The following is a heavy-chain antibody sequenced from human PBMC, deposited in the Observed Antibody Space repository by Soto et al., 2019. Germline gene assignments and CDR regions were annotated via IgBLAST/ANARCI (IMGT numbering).Heavy chain of an antibody. Sequence: ASVKVSCKASGYTFTGYYMHWVRQAPGQGLEWMGWINPNSGGTNYAQKFQGRVTMTRDTSISTAYMELSRLRSDDTAVYYCARDCGGDCYSYYFDYWGQGTLVTAPQ. D-gene: IGHD2-21*02. J-gene: IGHJ4*02. CDR1: GYTFTGYY. CDR3: ARDCGGDCYSYYFDY. CDR2: INPNSGGT. V-gene: IGHV1-2*02.